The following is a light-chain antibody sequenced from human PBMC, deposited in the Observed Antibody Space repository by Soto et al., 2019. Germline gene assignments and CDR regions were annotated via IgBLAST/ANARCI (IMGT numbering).Light chain of an antibody. CDR1: QSVSTSY. CDR2: GTS. Sequence: IVLTQSPGTLSLSPGERATLSCRASQSVSTSYLAWYQQKAGQPPRLIMYGTSRRATGIPDRFSGSGSGTDFTLTISRLEPEDVATYYCHRYDGSPPFTFGPGTKVDF. CDR3: HRYDGSPPFT. V-gene: IGKV3-20*01. J-gene: IGKJ3*01.